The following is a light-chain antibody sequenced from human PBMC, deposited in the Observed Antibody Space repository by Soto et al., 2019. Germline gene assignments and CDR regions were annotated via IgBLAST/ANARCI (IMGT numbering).Light chain of an antibody. Sequence: QSALTQPRSVSGSPGQSVTISCTGTSRDVGGYNYVSWYQQHPGTAPKLMIYDVSTRPSGVPDRFSGSKSGNTASLTISGLQAEDEADYYCCSYAGSYSFVFGSGTKVTVL. CDR1: SRDVGGYNY. J-gene: IGLJ1*01. CDR2: DVS. CDR3: CSYAGSYSFV. V-gene: IGLV2-11*01.